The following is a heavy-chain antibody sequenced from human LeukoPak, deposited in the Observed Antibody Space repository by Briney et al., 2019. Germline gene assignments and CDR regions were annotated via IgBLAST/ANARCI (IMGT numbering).Heavy chain of an antibody. CDR1: GFTFSSYW. J-gene: IGHJ3*02. Sequence: TGGSLRLSCAASGFTFSSYWMSWVRQAPGKGLEWVANIKQDGSEKYYVDSVKGRFTISRDNAKNSLYLQMNSLRAEDTAVYYCARDGSGYSPVADAFDIWGQGTMVTVSS. D-gene: IGHD5-18*01. CDR2: IKQDGSEK. V-gene: IGHV3-7*01. CDR3: ARDGSGYSPVADAFDI.